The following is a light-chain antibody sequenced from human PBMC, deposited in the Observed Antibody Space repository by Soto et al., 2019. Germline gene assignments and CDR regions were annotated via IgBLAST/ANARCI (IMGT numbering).Light chain of an antibody. CDR2: DNN. J-gene: IGLJ3*02. Sequence: QSVLTQPPSVSAAPGPKVTISCSGSGSNIGSNYVSWYQQVPGTAPKLLIYDNNKRPSGIPDRFSGSKSGTSATLGITGLQTGDEAGYFCGTWDSSLSAWVFGGGTKLTVL. V-gene: IGLV1-51*01. CDR1: GSNIGSNY. CDR3: GTWDSSLSAWV.